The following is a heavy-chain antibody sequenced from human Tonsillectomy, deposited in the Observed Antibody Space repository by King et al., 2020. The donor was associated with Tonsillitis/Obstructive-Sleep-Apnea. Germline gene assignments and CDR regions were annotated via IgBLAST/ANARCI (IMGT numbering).Heavy chain of an antibody. D-gene: IGHD5-18*01. Sequence: VQLVESGGGLVKPGGSLRLSCAASGFTFSSYSMNWVRQAPGKGLEWVSSISSGSSFTYYADSVRGRFTISRDNAKSSLYLQMNSLRAEDTAVYYCARDSADTLMVVDYWGQGTLVTVSS. CDR3: ARDSADTLMVVDY. J-gene: IGHJ4*02. V-gene: IGHV3-21*01. CDR2: ISSGSSFT. CDR1: GFTFSSYS.